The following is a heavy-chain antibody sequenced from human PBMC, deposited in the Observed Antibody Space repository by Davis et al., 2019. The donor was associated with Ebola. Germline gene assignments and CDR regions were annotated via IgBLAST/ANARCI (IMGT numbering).Heavy chain of an antibody. CDR1: GIPFSSNW. CDR2: TSNDGSTI. D-gene: IGHD6-25*01. Sequence: PGGSLRLSCAVSGIPFSSNWMHWVRQAPGKGLEWVSRTSNDGSTIIYADSVKGRSTISRDNAKNTLYLQMNSLRAEDTALYYCARDSYSSADYWGQGTLVTVSS. V-gene: IGHV3-74*01. CDR3: ARDSYSSADY. J-gene: IGHJ4*02.